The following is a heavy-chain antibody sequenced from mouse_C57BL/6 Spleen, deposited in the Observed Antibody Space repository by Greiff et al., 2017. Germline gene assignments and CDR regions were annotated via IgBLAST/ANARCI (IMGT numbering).Heavy chain of an antibody. V-gene: IGHV1-69*01. CDR2: IDPSDSYT. CDR3: ARSGGPGAYYFDY. J-gene: IGHJ2*01. D-gene: IGHD4-1*01. CDR1: GYTFTSYW. Sequence: QVQLQQPGAELVMPWASVKLSCKASGYTFTSYWMHWVKQRPGQGLEWIGEIDPSDSYTNYNQKFKGKSTLTVDKSSSTAYMQLSSLTSEDSAVYYCARSGGPGAYYFDYWGQGTTLTVSS.